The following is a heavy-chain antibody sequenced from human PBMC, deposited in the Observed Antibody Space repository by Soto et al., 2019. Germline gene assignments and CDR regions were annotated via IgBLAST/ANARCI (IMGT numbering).Heavy chain of an antibody. CDR3: ARHGTPRGYSSSWHKFDY. D-gene: IGHD6-13*01. CDR1: GGSISSSSYC. J-gene: IGHJ4*02. Sequence: QLQLQESGPGLVKPSETLSLTCTVSGGSISSSSYCWGWIRQPPGKGLEWIGSIYYSGSTYYNPSLKSRVTISVDTSKNQFSLKLSSVTAADTAVYYCARHGTPRGYSSSWHKFDYWGQGTLVTVSS. V-gene: IGHV4-39*01. CDR2: IYYSGST.